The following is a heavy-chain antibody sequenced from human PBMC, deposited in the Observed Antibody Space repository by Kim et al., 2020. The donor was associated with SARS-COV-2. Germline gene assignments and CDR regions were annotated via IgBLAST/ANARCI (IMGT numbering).Heavy chain of an antibody. V-gene: IGHV3-66*01. CDR1: GFTVSSNY. D-gene: IGHD3-3*01. J-gene: IGHJ6*04. Sequence: GGSLRLSCAASGFTVSSNYMSWVRQAPGKGLEWVSVIYSGGSTYYADSVKGRFTISRDNSKNTLYLQLNSLRAEDTAVYYCASDLEWLPSDNYGMDVWGKEPTVTVPP. CDR2: IYSGGST. CDR3: ASDLEWLPSDNYGMDV.